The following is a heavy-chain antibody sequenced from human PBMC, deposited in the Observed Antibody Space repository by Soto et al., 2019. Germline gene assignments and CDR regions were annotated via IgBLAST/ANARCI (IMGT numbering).Heavy chain of an antibody. J-gene: IGHJ6*02. CDR1: GGSISGYY. Sequence: QVQLQESGPGLVKPSDTLSLTCNVSGGSISGYYWSWIRQSPGKGLEYIGYIYYRGSTNYNSSLTSRVTMSVYTSRNQFSLKMNSVTAADTAVYYCARQQLLPFYYALDVWGQGTTVTVSS. D-gene: IGHD1-26*01. CDR2: IYYRGST. V-gene: IGHV4-59*07. CDR3: ARQQLLPFYYALDV.